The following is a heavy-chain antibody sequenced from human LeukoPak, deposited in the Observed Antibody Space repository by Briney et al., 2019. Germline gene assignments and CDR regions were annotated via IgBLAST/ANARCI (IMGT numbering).Heavy chain of an antibody. CDR3: ARLTYSSGWYSEYYYYGMDV. Sequence: MPSETLSLTCTVSGVSISSYYWSWIRQPPGKGLEWIGYIYYSGSTNYNPSLKSRVTISVDTSKNQFSLKLSSVTAADTAVYYCARLTYSSGWYSEYYYYGMDVWGQGTTVTVSS. CDR2: IYYSGST. CDR1: GVSISSYY. D-gene: IGHD6-19*01. J-gene: IGHJ6*02. V-gene: IGHV4-59*01.